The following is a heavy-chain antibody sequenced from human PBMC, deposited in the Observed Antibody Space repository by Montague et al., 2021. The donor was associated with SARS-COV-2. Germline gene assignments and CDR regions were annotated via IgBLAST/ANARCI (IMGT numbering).Heavy chain of an antibody. Sequence: SETLSPTCTVSGGSISSYYWSWVRQPPGKGLEWIGYIYYSGSTNYNPSLKSRVTISVDTSKNQFSLKLSSVTAADTAVYYCATLPSSITIFGVVQGYYFDDWGQGTLVTVSS. CDR1: GGSISSYY. V-gene: IGHV4-59*01. J-gene: IGHJ4*02. CDR2: IYYSGST. CDR3: ATLPSSITIFGVVQGYYFDD. D-gene: IGHD3-3*01.